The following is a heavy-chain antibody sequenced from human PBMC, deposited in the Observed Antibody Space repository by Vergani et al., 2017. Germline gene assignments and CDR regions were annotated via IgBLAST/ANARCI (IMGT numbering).Heavy chain of an antibody. V-gene: IGHV1-24*01. J-gene: IGHJ6*02. CDR1: GYTLTELS. CDR2: FDPEDGET. CDR3: AIPGSTSSHLGMDV. Sequence: QVQLVQSGAEVKKPGASVKVSCKVSGYTLTELSMHWVRQAPGKGLEWMGGFDPEDGETIYAQKFQGRVTMTEETSTDTAYMELSSLRSEDTAVYYCAIPGSTSSHLGMDVWGQGTTVTVSS. D-gene: IGHD2-2*01.